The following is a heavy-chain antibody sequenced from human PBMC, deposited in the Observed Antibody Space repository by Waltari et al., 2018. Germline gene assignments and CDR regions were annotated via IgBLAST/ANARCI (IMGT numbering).Heavy chain of an antibody. V-gene: IGHV4-39*01. CDR3: ARPGYSSGWYLYFDY. CDR1: GGSISSSSYY. Sequence: QLQLQESGPGLVKPSETLSLTCTVSGGSISSSSYYWGWIRQPPGKGLEWIGSIYYSGSTYYNPSLKGRVTISVDTSKNQFSLKLSSVTAADTAVYYCARPGYSSGWYLYFDYWGQGTLVTVSS. D-gene: IGHD6-19*01. J-gene: IGHJ4*02. CDR2: IYYSGST.